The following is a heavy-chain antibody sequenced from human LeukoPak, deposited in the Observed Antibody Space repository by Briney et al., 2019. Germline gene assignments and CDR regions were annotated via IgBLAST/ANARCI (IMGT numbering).Heavy chain of an antibody. Sequence: GGSLRLSCAASGFTFSNYAMNWVRQAPGEGLQWVSAITGSGGSTYYADSVQGRFTISRDNSKNTLYLQMDSLRAEDTAVYYCATLMRGPTGYSGYGGEDYWGQGTLVTVSS. D-gene: IGHD5-12*01. CDR3: ATLMRGPTGYSGYGGEDY. J-gene: IGHJ4*02. CDR2: ITGSGGST. V-gene: IGHV3-23*01. CDR1: GFTFSNYA.